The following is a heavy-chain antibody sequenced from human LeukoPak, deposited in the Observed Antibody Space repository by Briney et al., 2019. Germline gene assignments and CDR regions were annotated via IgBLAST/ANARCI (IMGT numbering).Heavy chain of an antibody. V-gene: IGHV3-66*01. Sequence: GGSLRLSCAASGFTVSSNYMSWVRQAPGKGLEWVSVIYSGGSTYYADSVKGRFTISRDNSKNTLYLQMNSLRAEDTAVYYCAKDSFRYCSSTSCYYYYGMDVWGQGTTVTVSS. CDR1: GFTVSSNY. D-gene: IGHD2-2*01. CDR3: AKDSFRYCSSTSCYYYYGMDV. CDR2: IYSGGST. J-gene: IGHJ6*02.